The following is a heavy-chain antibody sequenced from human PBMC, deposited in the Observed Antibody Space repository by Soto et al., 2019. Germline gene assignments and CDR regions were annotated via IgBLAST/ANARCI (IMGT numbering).Heavy chain of an antibody. J-gene: IGHJ5*02. CDR2: IIPIFGTA. CDR1: GGTFSSYA. Sequence: SVKVSCKASGGTFSSYAISWVLQAPGQGLEWMGGIIPIFGTANYAQKFQGRVTITADKSTSTAYMELSSLRSEDTAVYYCARDLRSSPSLRDNWFDPWGKGTLVTLSS. D-gene: IGHD6-6*01. V-gene: IGHV1-69*06. CDR3: ARDLRSSPSLRDNWFDP.